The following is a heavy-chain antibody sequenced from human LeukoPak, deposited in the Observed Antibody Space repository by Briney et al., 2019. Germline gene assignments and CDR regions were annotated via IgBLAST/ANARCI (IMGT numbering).Heavy chain of an antibody. D-gene: IGHD2-15*01. CDR2: IYSGGST. CDR1: GFTVSSNY. J-gene: IGHJ4*02. Sequence: GGSLRLSCAASGFTVSSNYMSWVRQAPGKGLEWVSVIYSGGSTYYADSVKGRFTISRDNSKNTVYLQMNSLRAEDTAVYYCARASFWFDYSGYYFDFWGQGTLVTVSS. CDR3: ARASFWFDYSGYYFDF. V-gene: IGHV3-53*01.